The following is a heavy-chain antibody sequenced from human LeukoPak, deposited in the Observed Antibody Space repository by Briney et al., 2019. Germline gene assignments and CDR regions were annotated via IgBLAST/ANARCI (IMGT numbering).Heavy chain of an antibody. Sequence: GGSLRLSCAASGFTFSSYSMNWVRQAPGKGLEWVSSISSSSSYIYYADSVKGRFTISRDNAKNSLYLQMNSLRAEDTAVYYCARKKVYDSSGFPGYYYGMDVWGQGTTVTASS. V-gene: IGHV3-21*01. CDR2: ISSSSSYI. CDR3: ARKKVYDSSGFPGYYYGMDV. D-gene: IGHD3-22*01. J-gene: IGHJ6*02. CDR1: GFTFSSYS.